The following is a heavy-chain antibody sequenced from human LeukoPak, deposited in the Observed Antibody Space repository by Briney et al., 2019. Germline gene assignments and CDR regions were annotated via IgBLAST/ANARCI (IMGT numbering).Heavy chain of an antibody. Sequence: GGSLRLSCSASGFTFSSYAMHWVRQAPGKGLEYVSAISSNGGSTYYADSVKGRFTISRDNSKNTLYLQMSSLRAEDTAVYYRVKGPPFYDILTGYFKGAYFDYWGQGTLVTVSS. D-gene: IGHD3-9*01. J-gene: IGHJ4*02. CDR2: ISSNGGST. CDR3: VKGPPFYDILTGYFKGAYFDY. V-gene: IGHV3-64D*06. CDR1: GFTFSSYA.